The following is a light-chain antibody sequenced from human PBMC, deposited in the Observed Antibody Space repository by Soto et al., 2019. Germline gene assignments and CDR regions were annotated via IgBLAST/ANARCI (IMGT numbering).Light chain of an antibody. V-gene: IGLV2-14*01. CDR3: NSYTSKSTGV. CDR1: SSDVGGYGY. CDR2: EVS. J-gene: IGLJ1*01. Sequence: QSALTQPASVSGSPGQSITISCTGTSSDVGGYGYVSWCQQHPGKAPKLIIYEVSNRPSGVSNRFSGSKSGNTASLTISGLQAEDEADYYCNSYTSKSTGVFGTGTKVTVL.